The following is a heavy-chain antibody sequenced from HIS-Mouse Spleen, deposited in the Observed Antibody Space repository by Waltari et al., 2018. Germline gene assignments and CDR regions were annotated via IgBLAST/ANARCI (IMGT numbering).Heavy chain of an antibody. V-gene: IGHV4-39*07. J-gene: IGHJ4*02. Sequence: QLQLQESGPGLVKPSETLSPPCTVSVGSLSSSSYYWGRIRQPPGKGLEWIGGIYYSGSTYYNPSLKSRVTISVDTSKNQFSLKLSSVTAADTAVYYCASRYSSSSQFGYWGQGTLVTVSS. CDR3: ASRYSSSSQFGY. D-gene: IGHD6-6*01. CDR1: VGSLSSSSYY. CDR2: IYYSGST.